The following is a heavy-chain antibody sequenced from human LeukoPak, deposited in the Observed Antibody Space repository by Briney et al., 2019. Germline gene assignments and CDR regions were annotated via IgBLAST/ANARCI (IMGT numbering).Heavy chain of an antibody. Sequence: GGSLRLSCAASGFTFSDYVLSWLRQAPGQGLEWVSSITSGTTYIYYADSVRGRFTLSRDNAKNSLYLQMNSLRAEDTAVYYCARWPYSSSYYFDYWGQGTLVTVSS. CDR3: ARWPYSSSYYFDY. D-gene: IGHD6-6*01. J-gene: IGHJ4*02. V-gene: IGHV3-21*01. CDR1: GFTFSDYV. CDR2: ITSGTTYI.